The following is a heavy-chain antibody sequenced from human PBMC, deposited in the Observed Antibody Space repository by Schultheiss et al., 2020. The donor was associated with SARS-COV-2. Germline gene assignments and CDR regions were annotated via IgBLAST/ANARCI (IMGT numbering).Heavy chain of an antibody. CDR1: GGSFSGYY. CDR3: AREQWLEISWFDP. Sequence: SETLSLTCAVYGGSFSGYYWSWIRQHLGKGLEWIGEINHSGSTNYNPSLKSRVTISVDTSKNQFSLQLNSVTPEDTAVYYCAREQWLEISWFDPWGQGTLVTVSS. J-gene: IGHJ5*02. V-gene: IGHV4-34*01. CDR2: INHSGST. D-gene: IGHD6-19*01.